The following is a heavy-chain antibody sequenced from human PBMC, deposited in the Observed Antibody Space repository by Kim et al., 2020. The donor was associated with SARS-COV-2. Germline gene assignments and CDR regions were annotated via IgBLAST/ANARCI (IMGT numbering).Heavy chain of an antibody. CDR1: GGSISSSNW. V-gene: IGHV4-4*02. J-gene: IGHJ6*03. D-gene: IGHD4-17*01. CDR2: IYHSGST. CDR3: ARSIKDYDPNYYYYYYMDV. Sequence: SETLSLTCAVSGGSISSSNWWSWVRQPPGKGLEWIGEIYHSGSTNYNPSLKSRVTISVDKSKNQFSLKLSSVTAADTAVYYCARSIKDYDPNYYYYYYMDVWGKGTTVTVSS.